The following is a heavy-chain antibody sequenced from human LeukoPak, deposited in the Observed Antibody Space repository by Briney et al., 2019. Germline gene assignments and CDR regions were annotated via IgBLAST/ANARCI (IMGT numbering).Heavy chain of an antibody. CDR2: IKSKTDGGTT. Sequence: GGSLRLSCAASGFTFSSYAMSWVRQAPGKGLEWVGRIKSKTDGGTTDHAAPVKGRFTVSRDDSKNTLYLQMNSLKTEDTAVYYCNTGRSSSCLDCWGQGTLVTVSS. V-gene: IGHV3-15*01. CDR3: NTGRSSSCLDC. D-gene: IGHD6-13*01. J-gene: IGHJ4*02. CDR1: GFTFSSYA.